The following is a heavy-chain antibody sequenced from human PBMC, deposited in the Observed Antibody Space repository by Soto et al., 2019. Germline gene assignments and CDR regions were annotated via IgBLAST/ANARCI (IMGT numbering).Heavy chain of an antibody. CDR1: GFTFSDYY. Sequence: QVQLVESGGGLVKPGGSLRLSCAASGFTFSDYYMSWLRQAPGKGPEWVSYISSSGSTIYYADSVKGRFTISRDNAKTSLYLQMNSLRAEDTAVYYCARLPIVVVVAATSFDYWGQGTLVTVSS. J-gene: IGHJ4*02. CDR3: ARLPIVVVVAATSFDY. V-gene: IGHV3-11*01. CDR2: ISSSGSTI. D-gene: IGHD2-15*01.